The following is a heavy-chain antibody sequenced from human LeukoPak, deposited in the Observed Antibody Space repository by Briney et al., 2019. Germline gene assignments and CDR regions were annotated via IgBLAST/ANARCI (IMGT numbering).Heavy chain of an antibody. J-gene: IGHJ4*02. V-gene: IGHV4-34*01. CDR2: INHSGST. Sequence: SETLSLTCAVYGGSFSGYYWSWIRQPPGKGLEWIGEINHSGSTNYNPSPKSRVTISVDTSKNQFSLKLSSVTAADTAVYYCARHGPPKMVVVVTPPDYWGQGTLVTVSS. CDR1: GGSFSGYY. D-gene: IGHD4-23*01. CDR3: ARHGPPKMVVVVTPPDY.